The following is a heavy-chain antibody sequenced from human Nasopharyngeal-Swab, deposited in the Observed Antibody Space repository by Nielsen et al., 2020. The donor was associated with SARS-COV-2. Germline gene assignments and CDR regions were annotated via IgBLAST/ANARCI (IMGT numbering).Heavy chain of an antibody. J-gene: IGHJ4*02. CDR2: IYPGDSDT. CDR3: ARHGLYCSSTSCYFDY. Sequence: GSLRLSCKGSGYSFTSYWIGWVRQMPGKGLEWMGIIYPGDSDTRYSPSFQGQVTISADKSISTAYLQWSSLKASDTAMYYCARHGLYCSSTSCYFDYWGQGTLVTVSS. V-gene: IGHV5-51*01. D-gene: IGHD2-2*01. CDR1: GYSFTSYW.